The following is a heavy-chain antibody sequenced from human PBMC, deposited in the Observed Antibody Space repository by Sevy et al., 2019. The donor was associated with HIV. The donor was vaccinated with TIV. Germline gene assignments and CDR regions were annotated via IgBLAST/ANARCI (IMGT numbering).Heavy chain of an antibody. Sequence: GGSLRLSCAASGFTFDDYAMHWVRQAPGKGLEWVSGISWNSGSIGYADSVKGRFTISRDNAKNSLYLKMNSLRAEDTALYYCAKDIGVAAACNYYYYYGMDVWGQGTTVTVSS. CDR2: ISWNSGSI. J-gene: IGHJ6*02. CDR3: AKDIGVAAACNYYYYYGMDV. CDR1: GFTFDDYA. D-gene: IGHD6-13*01. V-gene: IGHV3-9*01.